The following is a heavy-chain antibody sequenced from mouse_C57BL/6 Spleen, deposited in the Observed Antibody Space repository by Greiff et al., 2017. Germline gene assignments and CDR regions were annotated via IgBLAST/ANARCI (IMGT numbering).Heavy chain of an antibody. Sequence: QVQLQQSGPELVKPGASVKISCKASGYAFSSSWMNWVKQRPGKGLEWIGRIYPGDGDTNYNGKFKGKATLTADKSSSTAYMQLSSLTSEDSAVYFCAVLSFDYWGQGTTLTVSS. J-gene: IGHJ2*01. CDR3: AVLSFDY. V-gene: IGHV1-82*01. CDR2: IYPGDGDT. CDR1: GYAFSSSW.